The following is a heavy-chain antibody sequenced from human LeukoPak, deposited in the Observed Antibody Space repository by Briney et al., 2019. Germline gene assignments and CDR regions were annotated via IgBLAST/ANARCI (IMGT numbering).Heavy chain of an antibody. CDR2: ISYDGSNK. J-gene: IGHJ4*02. V-gene: IGHV3-30*03. CDR1: GFTFSSYG. CDR3: AREEYCSGGSCYTGLDY. Sequence: GGSLRLSCAASGFTFSSYGMHRVRQAPGKGLEWVAVISYDGSNKYYADSVKGRFTISRDNSKNTLYLQMNSLRAEDTAVYYCAREEYCSGGSCYTGLDYWGQGTLVTVSS. D-gene: IGHD2-15*01.